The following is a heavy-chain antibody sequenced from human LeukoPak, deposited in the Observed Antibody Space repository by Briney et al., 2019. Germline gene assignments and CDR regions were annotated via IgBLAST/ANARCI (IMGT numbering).Heavy chain of an antibody. V-gene: IGHV4-34*01. CDR3: ARGYYDY. J-gene: IGHJ4*02. D-gene: IGHD3-10*01. CDR2: INHSGST. Sequence: RQPPGKGLEWIGEINHSGSTNYNPSLKSRVTISVDTSKNQFSLKLSSVTAADTAVYYCARGYYDYWGQGTLVTVSS.